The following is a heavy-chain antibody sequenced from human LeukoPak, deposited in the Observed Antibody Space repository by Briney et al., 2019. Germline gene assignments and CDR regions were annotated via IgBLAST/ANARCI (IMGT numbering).Heavy chain of an antibody. CDR3: ARRTAAAGTTLGY. J-gene: IGHJ4*02. CDR1: RYTFTSYD. D-gene: IGHD6-13*01. Sequence: ASVKVSCKASRYTFTSYDINWVRQATGQGLEWMGWMNPNSGNTGYAQKSQGRVTMTRNTSISTAYMELNSLISEDTAAYFCARRTAAAGTTLGYWGQGTLVAVSS. V-gene: IGHV1-8*01. CDR2: MNPNSGNT.